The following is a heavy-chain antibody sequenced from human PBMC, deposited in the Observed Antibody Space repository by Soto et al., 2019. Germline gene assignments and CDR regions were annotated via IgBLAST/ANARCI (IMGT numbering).Heavy chain of an antibody. V-gene: IGHV4-39*01. CDR1: GGSISSSSYY. D-gene: IGHD3-10*01. Sequence: SETLSLTCTVSGGSISSSSYYWGWIRQPPGKGLEWIGSIYYSGSTYYNPSLKSRVTISVDTSKNQFSLKLSSVTAADTAVYYCARPGGSGLYYYYGMDVWGQGTTVTVSS. J-gene: IGHJ6*02. CDR3: ARPGGSGLYYYYGMDV. CDR2: IYYSGST.